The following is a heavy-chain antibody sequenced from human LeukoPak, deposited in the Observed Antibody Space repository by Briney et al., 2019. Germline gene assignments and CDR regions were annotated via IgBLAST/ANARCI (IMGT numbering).Heavy chain of an antibody. D-gene: IGHD1-1*01. J-gene: IGHJ5*02. CDR3: ARDNTGWNPSFPPFDP. CDR2: ILPIFASV. V-gene: IGHV1-69*05. Sequence: SVKVSCKASGGTFSSFGISWVRQAPGQGLEWMGWILPIFASVHYAQKFQGRVTITTDESTSTAYMELSSLISADTAVYYCARDNTGWNPSFPPFDPWGQGTLVTVSS. CDR1: GGTFSSFG.